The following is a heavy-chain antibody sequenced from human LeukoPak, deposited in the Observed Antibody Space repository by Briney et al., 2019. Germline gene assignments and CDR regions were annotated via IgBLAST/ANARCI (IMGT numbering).Heavy chain of an antibody. V-gene: IGHV4-39*01. CDR3: ATSGYDTSPEY. CDR2: IYYSGST. J-gene: IGHJ4*02. D-gene: IGHD5-12*01. Sequence: MTSKTLSLTCTVSGGSISSSSYYWGWIRQPPGKGLEWIGSIYYSGSTYYNPSLKSRVTISVDTSKNQFSLKLSSVTAADTAVYYCATSGYDTSPEYWGQGTLVTVSS. CDR1: GGSISSSSYY.